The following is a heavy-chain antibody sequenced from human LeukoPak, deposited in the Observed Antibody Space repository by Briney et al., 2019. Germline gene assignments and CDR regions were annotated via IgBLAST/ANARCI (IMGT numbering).Heavy chain of an antibody. CDR2: ISAYNGNT. CDR3: ARDKNPSDSSGYYYY. V-gene: IGHV1-18*01. J-gene: IGHJ4*02. Sequence: ASVKVSCKASGYTFASYGISWVRRAPGQGLEWMGWISAYNGNTNYAQELQGRVTMTTDTSTSTAYMELRSLRSDDTAVYYCARDKNPSDSSGYYYYWGQGTLVTVSS. D-gene: IGHD3-22*01. CDR1: GYTFASYG.